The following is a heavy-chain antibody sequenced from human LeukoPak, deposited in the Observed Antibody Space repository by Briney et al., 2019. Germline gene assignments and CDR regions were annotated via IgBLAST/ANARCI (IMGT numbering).Heavy chain of an antibody. CDR1: GFTFISYD. Sequence: GGSLRLSCAASGFTFISYDVHWVRQAPGKGLQWVAVMSSDGSIKIYTDSVKGRFTISRDNSKHTLYLEMNSLRVDDTAVYYCARLAISSPKLDAFDIWGQGTMVTVSS. CDR3: ARLAISSPKLDAFDI. CDR2: MSSDGSIK. V-gene: IGHV3-30-3*01. J-gene: IGHJ3*02. D-gene: IGHD1-1*01.